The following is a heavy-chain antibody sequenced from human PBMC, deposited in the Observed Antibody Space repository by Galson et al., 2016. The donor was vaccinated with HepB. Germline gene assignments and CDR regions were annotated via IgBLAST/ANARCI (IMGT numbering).Heavy chain of an antibody. CDR3: AKPGTTNAFDI. J-gene: IGHJ3*02. CDR2: ITGRVGTT. CDR1: GFPFSYYA. V-gene: IGHV3-23*01. Sequence: SLRLSCAASGFPFSYYAMNWVRQAPGKGLEWISAITGRVGTTYYADSVKGRFTISRDNSKKTLYLQMNTLRAEDTAVYYCAKPGTTNAFDIWGQGTMVTVSS. D-gene: IGHD3-10*01.